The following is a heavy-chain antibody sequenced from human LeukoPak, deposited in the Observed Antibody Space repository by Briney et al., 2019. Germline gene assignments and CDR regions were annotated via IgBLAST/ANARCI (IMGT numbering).Heavy chain of an antibody. Sequence: SETLSLTCAVYGGSFSGYYWSWIRQPPGKGLEWIGEINHSRSTNYNPSLKSRVTISVDTSKNQFSLKLSSVTAADTAVYYCARVGDQIIDYWGQGTLVTVSS. J-gene: IGHJ4*02. D-gene: IGHD3-16*01. CDR2: INHSRST. V-gene: IGHV4-34*01. CDR3: ARVGDQIIDY. CDR1: GGSFSGYY.